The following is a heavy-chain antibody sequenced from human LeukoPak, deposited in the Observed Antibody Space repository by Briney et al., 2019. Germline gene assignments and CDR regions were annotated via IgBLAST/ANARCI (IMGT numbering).Heavy chain of an antibody. V-gene: IGHV1-2*02. J-gene: IGHJ3*02. CDR1: GYTFTGYY. CDR3: ARYIVVVPAAFDI. Sequence: ASVTVSCKASGYTFTGYYMHWVRQAPGQGLEWMGWINPNSGGTNYAQKFQGRVTMTRDTSISTAYMELSRLRSDDTAVYYCARYIVVVPAAFDIWGQGTMVTVSS. CDR2: INPNSGGT. D-gene: IGHD2-2*01.